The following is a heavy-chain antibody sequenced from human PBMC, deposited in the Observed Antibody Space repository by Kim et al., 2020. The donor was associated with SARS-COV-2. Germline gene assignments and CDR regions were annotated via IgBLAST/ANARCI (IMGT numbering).Heavy chain of an antibody. CDR1: GFTFDDYA. CDR3: AKEFYYDSSGWEGYYYYGMDV. J-gene: IGHJ6*02. CDR2: ISGDGGST. Sequence: GGSLRLSCAASGFTFDDYAMHWVRQAPGKGLEWVSLISGDGGSTYYADSVTGRFTISRDNSKNSLYLQMNSLRTEDTALYYCAKEFYYDSSGWEGYYYYGMDVWGQGTTVTVSS. D-gene: IGHD3-22*01. V-gene: IGHV3-43*02.